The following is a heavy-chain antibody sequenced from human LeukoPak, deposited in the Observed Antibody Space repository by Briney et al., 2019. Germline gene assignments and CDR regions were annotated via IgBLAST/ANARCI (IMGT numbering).Heavy chain of an antibody. Sequence: SETLSLTCAVYGGSFSAYYWSWIRQSPGKELQWIAEVNHRGDTNYNPSVKGRVTISVDTSKNQFSLKVTSLTAADTAVYYCARGPTISETGYFDYWGQGTLVTVSS. CDR1: GGSFSAYY. CDR2: VNHRGDT. CDR3: ARGPTISETGYFDY. J-gene: IGHJ4*03. D-gene: IGHD1-1*01. V-gene: IGHV4-34*01.